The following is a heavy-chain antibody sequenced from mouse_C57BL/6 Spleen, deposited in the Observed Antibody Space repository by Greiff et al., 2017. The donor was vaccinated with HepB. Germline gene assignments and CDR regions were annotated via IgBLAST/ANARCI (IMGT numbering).Heavy chain of an antibody. J-gene: IGHJ4*01. CDR2: ISSGGDYI. CDR1: GFTFSSYA. Sequence: DVMLVESGEGLVKPGGSLKLSCAASGFTFSSYAMSWVRQTPEKRLEWVAYISSGGDYIYYADTAKGRFTISRDNARNTLYLQMSSLKSEDTAMYYCTRGPPMRAMDYWGQGTSVTVSS. V-gene: IGHV5-9-1*02. CDR3: TRGPPMRAMDY.